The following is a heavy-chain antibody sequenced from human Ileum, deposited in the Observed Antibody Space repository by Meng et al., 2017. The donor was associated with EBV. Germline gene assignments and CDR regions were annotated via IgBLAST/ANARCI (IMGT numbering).Heavy chain of an antibody. J-gene: IGHJ4*02. V-gene: IGHV4-4*02. CDR2: VYHRGDT. CDR3: GRDQGRELMNH. D-gene: IGHD1-7*01. Sequence: QVPLQESVPGLVKPSGTLSLTCTVSGDSISSDIWWSWVRQPPGKGLEWIGEVYHRGDTNYNPSLKSRVDISVDKSKNQFYLSLFSVTAADTAVYYCGRDQGRELMNHWGQGTLVTVSS. CDR1: GDSISSDIW.